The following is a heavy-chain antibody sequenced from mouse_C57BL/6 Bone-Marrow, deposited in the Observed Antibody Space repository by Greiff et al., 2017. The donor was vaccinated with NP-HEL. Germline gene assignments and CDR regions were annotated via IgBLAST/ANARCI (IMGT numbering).Heavy chain of an antibody. Sequence: QVQLQQSGAELVRPGTSVKMSCKASGYTFTNYWIGWAKQRPGHGLECIGDIYPGGGYTNYNEKFKGKATLTADKSSSTAYMQVSSLTSEDSAIYYCAREGYDVYLYYFDYWGQGTTLTVSS. CDR1: GYTFTNYW. CDR3: AREGYDVYLYYFDY. D-gene: IGHD2-3*01. V-gene: IGHV1-63*01. J-gene: IGHJ2*01. CDR2: IYPGGGYT.